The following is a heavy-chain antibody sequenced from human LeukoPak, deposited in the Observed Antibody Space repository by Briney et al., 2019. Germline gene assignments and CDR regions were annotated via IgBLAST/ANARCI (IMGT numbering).Heavy chain of an antibody. J-gene: IGHJ4*02. D-gene: IGHD2-21*01. CDR2: ISSSSNYI. Sequence: GRSPRLSCAPSGFTFSRSNMKWVSQDPGNGLEWVSSISSSSNYIYFPASVKGRFTISRDTTSTSLYLQMNSLRAEDTAVYYCARDLIFKCGFDSWGQGTLVTVAS. V-gene: IGHV3-21*01. CDR1: GFTFSRSN. CDR3: ARDLIFKCGFDS.